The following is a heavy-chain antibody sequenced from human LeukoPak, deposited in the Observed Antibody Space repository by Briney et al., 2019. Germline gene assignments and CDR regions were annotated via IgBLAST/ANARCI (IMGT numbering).Heavy chain of an antibody. CDR2: MNPNSGNT. Sequence: ASVKVSCKASGYTFTSYDINWVRQATGQGLEWMGWMNPNSGNTGYAQKFQGRVTMTRNTSISTAYMELSSLRSEDTAVYYCARNVYCSSTSCYDFDYWGQGTLVTVSS. CDR1: GYTFTSYD. D-gene: IGHD2-2*01. CDR3: ARNVYCSSTSCYDFDY. V-gene: IGHV1-8*01. J-gene: IGHJ4*02.